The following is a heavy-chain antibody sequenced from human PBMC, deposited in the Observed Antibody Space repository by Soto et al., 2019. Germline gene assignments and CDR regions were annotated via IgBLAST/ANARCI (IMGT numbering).Heavy chain of an antibody. D-gene: IGHD3-10*01. CDR3: ARYGSGSHYHFDS. J-gene: IGHJ4*02. CDR1: GGSISSDDYY. Sequence: SGTLSLTCTVSGGSISSDDYYWSWIRQHPGKGLEWIGYIYYSGSTYYNPSLKSRVTISLDTTENQFSLKLTSVTAADTAVYYCARYGSGSHYHFDSWGQGTLVTVSS. CDR2: IYYSGST. V-gene: IGHV4-31*03.